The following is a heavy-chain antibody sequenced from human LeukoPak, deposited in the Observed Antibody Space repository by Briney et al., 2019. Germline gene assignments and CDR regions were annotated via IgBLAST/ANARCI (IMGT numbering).Heavy chain of an antibody. V-gene: IGHV1-8*01. CDR3: AKDGRYCSSTSCYSWGMDV. CDR2: MNPNSGNT. CDR1: GYTFTSYD. D-gene: IGHD2-2*01. J-gene: IGHJ6*02. Sequence: ASVKVSCKASGYTFTSYDINWVRQATGQGLEWMGWMNPNSGNTGYAQKFQGRVTMTRNTSISTAYMELSSLRAEDTAVYYCAKDGRYCSSTSCYSWGMDVWGQGTTVTVSS.